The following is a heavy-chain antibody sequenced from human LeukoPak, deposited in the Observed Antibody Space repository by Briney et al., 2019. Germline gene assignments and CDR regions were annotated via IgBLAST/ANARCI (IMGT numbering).Heavy chain of an antibody. J-gene: IGHJ6*03. Sequence: PGGSLRLSCAASGFTFSSYWMSWVRQAPGKGLEWVANIKQDGSEKYYVDSVKGRFTISRDNAKNSVYLQMNSLRAEDTAVYYCARDSVVEGDDYYYYMDVWGKGTTVTVSS. CDR1: GFTFSSYW. D-gene: IGHD2-15*01. CDR2: IKQDGSEK. V-gene: IGHV3-7*01. CDR3: ARDSVVEGDDYYYYMDV.